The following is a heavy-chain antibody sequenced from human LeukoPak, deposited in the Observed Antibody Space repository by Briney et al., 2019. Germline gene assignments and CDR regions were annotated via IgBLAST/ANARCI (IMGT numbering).Heavy chain of an antibody. J-gene: IGHJ3*02. CDR1: GFTFSDYY. CDR3: VTMIVVPRVLLDI. V-gene: IGHV3-11*01. CDR2: ISSSGSTI. D-gene: IGHD3-22*01. Sequence: GGSLRLSCAASGFTFSDYYMSWIRQAPGKGLEWVSYISSSGSTIYYADSVKGRFTISRDNAKNSLYLQMNSLRAEDTAVYYCVTMIVVPRVLLDIWGQGTMVTVSS.